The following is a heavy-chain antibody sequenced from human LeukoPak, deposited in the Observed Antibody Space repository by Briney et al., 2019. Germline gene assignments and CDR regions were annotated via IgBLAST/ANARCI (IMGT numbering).Heavy chain of an antibody. CDR2: INPNSGGT. CDR3: ANSPRLVPIDY. CDR1: GYTFTGYY. Sequence: ASVKVSCKASGYTFTGYYMHWVRQAPGQGLEWMGWINPNSGGTNYAQKFQGRVTMNRDTYISTAYMEVSRLRSDDTAVYYCANSPRLVPIDYWGQGTLVTVSS. J-gene: IGHJ4*02. V-gene: IGHV1-2*02. D-gene: IGHD6-19*01.